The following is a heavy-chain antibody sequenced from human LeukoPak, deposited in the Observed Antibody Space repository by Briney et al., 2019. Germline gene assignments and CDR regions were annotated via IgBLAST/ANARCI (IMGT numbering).Heavy chain of an antibody. CDR3: ARLPSYDSSGPWP. CDR1: GGSISSSSYY. CDR2: IYYSGST. J-gene: IGHJ5*02. Sequence: PSETLSLTCTVSGGSISSSSYYWGWIRQPPGKGLEWIGSIYYSGSTYYNPSLKSRVTISVDTSKNQFSLKLSSVTAADTAVYYCARLPSYDSSGPWPWGQGTLVTVSS. D-gene: IGHD3-22*01. V-gene: IGHV4-39*07.